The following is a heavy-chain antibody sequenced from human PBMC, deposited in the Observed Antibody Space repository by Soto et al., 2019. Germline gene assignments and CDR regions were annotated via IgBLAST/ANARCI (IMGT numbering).Heavy chain of an antibody. CDR3: ARGDCRGSSGFYYYYGMDV. CDR1: GYIFSNYY. Sequence: QVQLVQSGAEVKKPGASVKVSCKASGYIFSNYYMHWVRQAPRQGLEWVGIINPSGGTTSYAQKSQGRVTLTSDTSTSTFYMELSSLRSEDTAVYYCARGDCRGSSGFYYYYGMDVWGQGTTVTVSS. D-gene: IGHD6-25*01. CDR2: INPSGGTT. V-gene: IGHV1-46*01. J-gene: IGHJ6*02.